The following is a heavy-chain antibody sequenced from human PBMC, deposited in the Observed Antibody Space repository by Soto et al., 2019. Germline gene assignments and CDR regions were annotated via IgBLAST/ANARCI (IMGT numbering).Heavy chain of an antibody. Sequence: QVQLVQSGAEVKKPGSSVRVSCKASGTIFSSYTISWVRQAPGQGLEWMGRIIPILGETSSAQKFQDRVTLTADKSTNTAYMELNSLRLEDTAVYYCARGLGGRMDYWGQGTTVNVS. CDR3: ARGLGGRMDY. J-gene: IGHJ6*02. D-gene: IGHD3-16*01. CDR1: GTIFSSYT. V-gene: IGHV1-69*08. CDR2: IIPILGET.